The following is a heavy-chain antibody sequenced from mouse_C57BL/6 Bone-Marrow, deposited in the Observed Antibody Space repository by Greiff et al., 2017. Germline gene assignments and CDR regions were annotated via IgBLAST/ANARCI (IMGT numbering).Heavy chain of an antibody. Sequence: EVQLQESGAELVRPGASVKLSCTASGFNIKDDYMHWVKQRPEQGLEWIGWIDPENGDTEYASKFQGKAPITADTASNTAYLQLSSLTSEDTAVYYCTPTVVGAMDYWGQGTSVTVSS. J-gene: IGHJ4*01. V-gene: IGHV14-4*01. D-gene: IGHD1-1*01. CDR3: TPTVVGAMDY. CDR1: GFNIKDDY. CDR2: IDPENGDT.